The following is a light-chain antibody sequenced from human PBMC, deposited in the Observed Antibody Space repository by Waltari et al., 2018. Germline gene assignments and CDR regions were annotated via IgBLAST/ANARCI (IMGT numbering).Light chain of an antibody. J-gene: IGLJ1*01. CDR2: DVS. CDR1: SSDVGGYNY. CDR3: SSYTSSSTLYV. V-gene: IGLV2-14*03. Sequence: QSALTQPASVSGSPGQSITISCTGTSSDVGGYNYVSWYQQHPGKAPKLMIYDVSNRPSGVSKRFSGSKSGNTASLTISGLQAEHEADYYCSSYTSSSTLYVFGTGTKVTVL.